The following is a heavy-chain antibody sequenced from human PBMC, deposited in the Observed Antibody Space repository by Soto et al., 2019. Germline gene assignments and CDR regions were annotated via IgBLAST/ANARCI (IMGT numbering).Heavy chain of an antibody. J-gene: IGHJ5*02. V-gene: IGHV4-39*01. CDR2: IYYSGST. Sequence: SEMICLSYTVADGSSVNSSYYWGRIRQPPGKGLEWIGSIYYSGSTYYNPSLKSRVTISVDTSKNQFSLKLSSVTAADTAVYYCARADIAKNWFDPWGQGTLVTVSS. D-gene: IGHD5-12*01. CDR3: ARADIAKNWFDP. CDR1: DGSSVNSSYY.